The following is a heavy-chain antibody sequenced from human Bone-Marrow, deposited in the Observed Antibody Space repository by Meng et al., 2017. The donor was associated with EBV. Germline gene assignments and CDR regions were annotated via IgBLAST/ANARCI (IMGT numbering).Heavy chain of an antibody. D-gene: IGHD4-23*01. CDR3: AKGGGNSAAEYFQH. V-gene: IGHV3-23*01. Sequence: VQLLGAGGGLVQPGGSLRLSCAASGFTFSSYVMRWVRQAPGKGLEWISTISASGGTYYADSVKGRFTISRDSSKNTLFLQMNSLRAEDTAVYYCAKGGGNSAAEYFQHWGQGTLVTVSS. J-gene: IGHJ1*01. CDR1: GFTFSSYV. CDR2: ISASGGT.